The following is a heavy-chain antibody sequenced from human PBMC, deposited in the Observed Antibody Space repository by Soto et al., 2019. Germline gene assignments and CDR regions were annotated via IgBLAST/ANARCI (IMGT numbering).Heavy chain of an antibody. D-gene: IGHD1-20*01. CDR3: AIRYIQGPIYY. V-gene: IGHV4-28*01. CDR1: GYSISRSNW. Sequence: QVQLQESGPGLVKPSDTLSLTCAVSGYSISRSNWWGWIRQPPGKGLEWIGYIYYSGTTYYNPSLKSRVTMSVDTSKNQFSLKLTSVTAVDTAVYYCAIRYIQGPIYYWGQGTLVTVSS. CDR2: IYYSGTT. J-gene: IGHJ4*02.